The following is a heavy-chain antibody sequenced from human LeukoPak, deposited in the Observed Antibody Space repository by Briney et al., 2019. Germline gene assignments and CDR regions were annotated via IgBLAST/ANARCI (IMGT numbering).Heavy chain of an antibody. J-gene: IGHJ4*02. Sequence: GGSLRLSCAASGFTFRSYGMHWVRQAPGKGLEWVAFIRFDGSNKYYADSVKGRFTISRDNSKNTLYLQMNSLRAEDTAVYYCAKPDNYYDSSGYYRGSHYFHYWGQGTLVTVSS. D-gene: IGHD3-22*01. CDR1: GFTFRSYG. CDR2: IRFDGSNK. CDR3: AKPDNYYDSSGYYRGSHYFHY. V-gene: IGHV3-30*02.